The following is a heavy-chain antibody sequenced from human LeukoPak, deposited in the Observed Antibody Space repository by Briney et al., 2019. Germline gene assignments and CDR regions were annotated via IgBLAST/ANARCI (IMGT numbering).Heavy chain of an antibody. CDR3: ARAQARSLRLYFDY. Sequence: GSSVKVSCKASGGTFSSYAISWVRQAPGQGPEWMGGIIPIFGTANYAQKFQGRVTITADKSTSTAYMELSSLRSEDTAVYYCARAQARSLRLYFDYWGQGTLVTVSS. J-gene: IGHJ4*02. D-gene: IGHD5-12*01. V-gene: IGHV1-69*06. CDR1: GGTFSSYA. CDR2: IIPIFGTA.